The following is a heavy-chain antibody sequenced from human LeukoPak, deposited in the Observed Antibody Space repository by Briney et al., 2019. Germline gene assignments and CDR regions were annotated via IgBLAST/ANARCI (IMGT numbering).Heavy chain of an antibody. D-gene: IGHD2-15*01. CDR3: ARVRCSGGSCPYYYYYYYMDV. CDR1: GGSISSYY. CDR2: IYYRGST. V-gene: IGHV4-59*12. J-gene: IGHJ6*03. Sequence: SETLSLTCTVSGGSISSYYWSWIRQPPGKGLEWIGYIYYRGSTNYNPSLKSRVTISIDTSKNQFSLKLRFVTAADTAVYYCARVRCSGGSCPYYYYYYYMDVWGKGTTVTVSS.